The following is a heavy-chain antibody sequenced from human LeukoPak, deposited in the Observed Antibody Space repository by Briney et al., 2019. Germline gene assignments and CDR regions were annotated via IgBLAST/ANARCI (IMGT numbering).Heavy chain of an antibody. CDR1: GYTFTSYD. CDR2: MNPNSGNT. J-gene: IGHJ6*03. V-gene: IGHV1-8*03. CDR3: AREVATTGMDV. Sequence: ASVKVSCKASGYTFTSYDINWVRQATGQGLEWMGWMNPNSGNTGYAQKFQGRVTITRNTSISTVYMELSSLRSEDTAVYYCAREVATTGMDVWGKGTTVTVSS. D-gene: IGHD5-12*01.